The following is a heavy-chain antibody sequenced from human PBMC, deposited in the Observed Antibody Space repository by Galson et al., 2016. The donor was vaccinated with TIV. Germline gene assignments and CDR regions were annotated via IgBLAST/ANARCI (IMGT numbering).Heavy chain of an antibody. CDR3: ASSSHSCSNRLYYSYYFDG. CDR1: GSRFTNYW. D-gene: IGHD6-13*01. CDR2: IYPGDSDT. V-gene: IGHV5-51*03. J-gene: IGHJ6*03. Sequence: QSGAEVKKPGESLKISCKGSGSRFTNYWIGWVRQMPGKGLEWMGIIYPGDSDTRYSPSFQGQVTISADKSISTAYLQWSSLKASDTAMYYCASSSHSCSNRLYYSYYFDGWGIGTTGTVS.